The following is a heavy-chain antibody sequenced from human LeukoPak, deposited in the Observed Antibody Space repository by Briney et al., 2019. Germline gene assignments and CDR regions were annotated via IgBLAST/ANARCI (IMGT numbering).Heavy chain of an antibody. D-gene: IGHD6-19*01. V-gene: IGHV3-53*05. CDR3: AKNVIAVAGAGSRFDY. J-gene: IGHJ4*02. CDR2: IYSGGNT. Sequence: GESLRLSCAASGFTVSSNYMSWVRQAPGKGLEWVSVIYSGGNTYYADSVKGRFTISRDNAKNSLYLQMNSLRAEDTALYYCAKNVIAVAGAGSRFDYWGQGTLVTVSS. CDR1: GFTVSSNY.